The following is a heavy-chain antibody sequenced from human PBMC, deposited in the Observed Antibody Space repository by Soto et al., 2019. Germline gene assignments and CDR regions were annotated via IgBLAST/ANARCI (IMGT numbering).Heavy chain of an antibody. D-gene: IGHD3-22*01. CDR2: INGSGGST. V-gene: IGHV3-23*01. J-gene: IGHJ4*02. CDR3: AKSPGMYYYDSSGYYHYDY. CDR1: GFTFDDYG. Sequence: GGSLRLSCAASGFTFDDYGMNWVRQAPGKGLEWVSGINGSGGSTYYADSVKGRFTISRDNSKNTLYLQMNSLRAEDTAVYYCAKSPGMYYYDSSGYYHYDYWGQGTLVTVSS.